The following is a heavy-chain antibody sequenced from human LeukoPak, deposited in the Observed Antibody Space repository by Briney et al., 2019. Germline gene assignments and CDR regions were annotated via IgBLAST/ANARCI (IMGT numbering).Heavy chain of an antibody. J-gene: IGHJ4*02. V-gene: IGHV3-21*01. CDR3: ARASTAYCGGDCYSYYFDY. CDR2: ISSSSSYI. CDR1: GFTFSSYS. D-gene: IGHD2-21*02. Sequence: PGGSLRLSCAASGFTFSSYSMNWVRQTPGKGLEWVSSISSSSSYIYYADSVKGRFTISRDNAKNSLYLQMNSLRAEDTAVYYCARASTAYCGGDCYSYYFDYWGQGTLVTVSS.